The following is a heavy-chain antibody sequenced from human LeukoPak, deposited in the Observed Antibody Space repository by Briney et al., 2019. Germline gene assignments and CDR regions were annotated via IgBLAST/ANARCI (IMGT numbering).Heavy chain of an antibody. Sequence: GGSLRLSCAASGFTFEDYSMHWVRQVPGKGLDWVSLISWDGGTTYYADSVKGRFTVSRDNGENSLYLQMKSLRSEGTALYYCVKGGPGYRSEWYRSPFDNWGQGTLVTVSS. D-gene: IGHD6-19*01. CDR3: VKGGPGYRSEWYRSPFDN. J-gene: IGHJ4*02. CDR2: ISWDGGTT. V-gene: IGHV3-43*01. CDR1: GFTFEDYS.